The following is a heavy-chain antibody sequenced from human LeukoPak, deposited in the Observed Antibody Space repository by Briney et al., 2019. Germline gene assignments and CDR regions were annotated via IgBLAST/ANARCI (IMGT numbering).Heavy chain of an antibody. CDR3: ARGGRGTYLNDY. CDR1: GLTFSSYW. J-gene: IGHJ4*02. D-gene: IGHD1-26*01. CDR2: IKFDESAT. Sequence: GGSLRLSCAASGLTFSSYWMHWVRQAPGKGLVWVSRIKFDESATNYADSVKGRFTISRDNDRNTVYLQMNSLRGEDTAVYYCARGGRGTYLNDYWGQGTLVTVSS. V-gene: IGHV3-74*01.